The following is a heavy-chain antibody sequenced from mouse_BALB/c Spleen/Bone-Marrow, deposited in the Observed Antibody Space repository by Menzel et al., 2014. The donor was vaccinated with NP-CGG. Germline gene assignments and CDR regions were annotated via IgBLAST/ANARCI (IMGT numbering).Heavy chain of an antibody. CDR1: GFNIKDTY. Sequence: VQLQQPGAELVKPGASVKLSCTASGFNIKDTYMHWVKQRPEQGLEWIGRIDPANGNTKYDPKFQGKATITADTSSNTAYLQLSSLTSEDTAVYYGARWLLPYGLDYWGQGTSVTVSS. V-gene: IGHV14-3*02. CDR2: IDPANGNT. D-gene: IGHD2-3*01. J-gene: IGHJ4*01. CDR3: ARWLLPYGLDY.